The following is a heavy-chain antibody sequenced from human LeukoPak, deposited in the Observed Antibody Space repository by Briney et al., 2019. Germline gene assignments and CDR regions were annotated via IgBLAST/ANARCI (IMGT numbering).Heavy chain of an antibody. D-gene: IGHD6-19*01. V-gene: IGHV7-4-1*01. CDR2: INTNTGTP. CDR3: ARGRGSGWHYVDY. CDR1: GYRFTTYA. Sequence: GASVKVSCKASGYRFTTYAINWVRQAPGQGLEWIGWINTNTGTPTYAQGFTGRIVFPLDTSVSTAYLQISSLKAEDTAVYYCARGRGSGWHYVDYWGQGTLVTVSS. J-gene: IGHJ4*02.